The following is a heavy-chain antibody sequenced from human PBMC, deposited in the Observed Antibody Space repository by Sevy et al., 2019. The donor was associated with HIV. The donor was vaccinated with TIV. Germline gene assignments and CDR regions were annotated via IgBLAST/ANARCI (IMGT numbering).Heavy chain of an antibody. CDR3: TTHASDFDSSGYLERDAFDI. V-gene: IGHV3-53*01. J-gene: IGHJ3*02. CDR2: IYAGGST. CDR1: GFKVSDNY. D-gene: IGHD3-22*01. Sequence: GGSLRLSCAASGFKVSDNYMSWVRQAPGKGLEWVSVIYAGGSTYYADSVKGRFTISRDNSKNTLYLQMNSLRAEDTXVYYCTTHASDFDSSGYLERDAFDIWGQGTMVTVSS.